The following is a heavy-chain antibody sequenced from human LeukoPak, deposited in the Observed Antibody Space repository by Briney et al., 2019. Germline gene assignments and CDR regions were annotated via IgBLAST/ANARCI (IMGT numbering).Heavy chain of an antibody. CDR1: GGSFSGYY. D-gene: IGHD3-9*01. J-gene: IGHJ3*02. Sequence: SETLSLTCAVYGGSFSGYYWSWIRQPPGKGLEWIGEINHSGSTNYNPSLKSRVTMSLDTSKNQVSLKLSSVTAADTAVYYCARDLVIQYAFDIWGQGTMVTVSS. V-gene: IGHV4-34*01. CDR2: INHSGST. CDR3: ARDLVIQYAFDI.